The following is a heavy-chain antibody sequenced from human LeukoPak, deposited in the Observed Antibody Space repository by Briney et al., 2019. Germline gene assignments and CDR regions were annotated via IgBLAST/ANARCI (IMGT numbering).Heavy chain of an antibody. CDR2: TNSDGSST. CDR3: ARGFCSATSRYSRPDY. D-gene: IGHD2-15*01. CDR1: AFTFSTYW. Sequence: GGSLRLSCAASAFTFSTYWMHWVRQDPGKGLVWVSRTNSDGSSTSYADSVKGRFTISRDNAKNTLYLQMNSLRAEDTAVYYCARGFCSATSRYSRPDYWGQGTLVTVSS. J-gene: IGHJ4*02. V-gene: IGHV3-74*01.